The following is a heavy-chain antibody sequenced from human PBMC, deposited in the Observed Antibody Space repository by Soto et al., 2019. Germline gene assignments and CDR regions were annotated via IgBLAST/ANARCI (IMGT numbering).Heavy chain of an antibody. CDR2: ISYDGSNK. J-gene: IGHJ4*02. CDR1: GFTFSSYA. Sequence: GGSLSLSCAASGFTFSSYAMHWVRQAPGKGLEWVAVISYDGSNKYYADSVKGRFTISRDNSKNTLYLQMTSLRAEDTAVYYCAREYGSGSYYFDYWGQGTLVTVSS. D-gene: IGHD3-10*01. CDR3: AREYGSGSYYFDY. V-gene: IGHV3-30*04.